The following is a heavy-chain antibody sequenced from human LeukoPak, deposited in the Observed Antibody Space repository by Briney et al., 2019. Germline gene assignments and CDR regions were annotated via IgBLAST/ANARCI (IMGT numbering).Heavy chain of an antibody. V-gene: IGHV3-21*01. CDR2: ISSSSSYI. CDR1: GFTFSSYS. Sequence: GGSLRLSCAASGFTFSSYSMNWVRQAPGKGLGWVSSISSSSSYIYYADSVKGRFTISRDNAKNSLYLQMNSLRAEDTAVYYCARDLDYGDYAFDYWGQGTLVTVSS. J-gene: IGHJ4*02. D-gene: IGHD4-17*01. CDR3: ARDLDYGDYAFDY.